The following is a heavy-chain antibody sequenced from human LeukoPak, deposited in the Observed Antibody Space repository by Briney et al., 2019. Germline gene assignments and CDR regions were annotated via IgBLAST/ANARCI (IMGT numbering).Heavy chain of an antibody. CDR3: AWSYRPPRDY. CDR1: GGTFSSYA. Sequence: ASVKVSCKASGGTFSSYAISWVRQAPGQGLEWMGGIIPIFGTANYAQKFQGRVTITADESTSTAYMELRSLRSEDTAVYYCAWSYRPPRDYWGQGTLVTVSS. CDR2: IIPIFGTA. J-gene: IGHJ4*02. D-gene: IGHD3-16*02. V-gene: IGHV1-69*13.